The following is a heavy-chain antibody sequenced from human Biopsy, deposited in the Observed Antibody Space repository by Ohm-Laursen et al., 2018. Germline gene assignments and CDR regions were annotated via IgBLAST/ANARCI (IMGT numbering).Heavy chain of an antibody. Sequence: PSQTLSLTCSVSGGSISSSYWSWIRQPPGKGLEWIGYISYSGSTSYNPSLKSRVTISADTSKNQLSLTLGSLTAADTAVYFCAKQWSYYESFTQHYRGDFDYWGQGTLVIVSS. CDR3: AKQWSYYESFTQHYRGDFDY. D-gene: IGHD3-16*01. V-gene: IGHV4-59*08. CDR1: GGSISSSY. CDR2: ISYSGST. J-gene: IGHJ4*02.